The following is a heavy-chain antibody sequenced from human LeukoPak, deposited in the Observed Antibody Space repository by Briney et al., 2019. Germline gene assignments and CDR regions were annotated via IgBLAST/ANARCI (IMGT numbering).Heavy chain of an antibody. J-gene: IGHJ4*02. Sequence: SVKVSCKASGGTFSSYAISWVRQAPGQGLEWMGGVIPIFGTANYAQKFQGRVTITADKSTSTAYMELSSLRSEDTAVYYCASSARYCGGDCYSYYFDYWGQGTLVTVS. CDR2: VIPIFGTA. CDR1: GGTFSSYA. CDR3: ASSARYCGGDCYSYYFDY. D-gene: IGHD2-21*02. V-gene: IGHV1-69*06.